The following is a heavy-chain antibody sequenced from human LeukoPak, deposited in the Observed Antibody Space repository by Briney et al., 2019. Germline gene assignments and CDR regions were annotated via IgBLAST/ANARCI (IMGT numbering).Heavy chain of an antibody. CDR2: IYHSGST. J-gene: IGHJ5*02. CDR1: GGSISTSNW. D-gene: IGHD3-3*01. Sequence: SETLSLTCAVSGGSISTSNWWSWVRQPPGKGLEWIGEIYHSGSTNYNPSLKSRVTISVDTSKNQFSLKLSSVTAADTAVYYCARGREGDFWSGYLSWFDPWGQGTLVTVSS. V-gene: IGHV4-4*02. CDR3: ARGREGDFWSGYLSWFDP.